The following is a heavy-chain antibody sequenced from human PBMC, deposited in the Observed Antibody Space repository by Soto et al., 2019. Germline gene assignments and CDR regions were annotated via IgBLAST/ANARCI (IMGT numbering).Heavy chain of an antibody. CDR1: AFTFSSYG. CDR2: ISYDGSNK. J-gene: IGHJ6*02. Sequence: PGGSLRLSCAASAFTFSSYGMNWVRQAPGKGLEWVAVISYDGSNKYYADSVKGRFTISRDNSKNTLYLQMNSLRPEDTAVYYCAKVARDGMDLYYYYYGMDVWGQGTTVTVSS. CDR3: AKVARDGMDLYYYYYGMDV. D-gene: IGHD2-2*03. V-gene: IGHV3-30*18.